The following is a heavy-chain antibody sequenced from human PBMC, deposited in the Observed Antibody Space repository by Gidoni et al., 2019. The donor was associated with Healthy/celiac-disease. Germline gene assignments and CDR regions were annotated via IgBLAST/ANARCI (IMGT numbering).Heavy chain of an antibody. CDR2: ITHSGST. J-gene: IGHJ2*01. CDR3: AGNVVVTAIVWYFDL. D-gene: IGHD2-21*02. CDR1: GGSFSGYY. Sequence: QVQLQQWGAGLLKPSETLSLTCAVYGGSFSGYYWSWIRQPPGKGLEWIGEITHSGSTTYNPSLKSRVTRSVDTSKNQFSLKLSSVTAADTAVYYCAGNVVVTAIVWYFDLWGRGTLGTVSS. V-gene: IGHV4-34*01.